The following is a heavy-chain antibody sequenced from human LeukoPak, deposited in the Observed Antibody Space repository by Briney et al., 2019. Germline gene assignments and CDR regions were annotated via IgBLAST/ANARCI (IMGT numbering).Heavy chain of an antibody. V-gene: IGHV4-34*01. CDR2: INHSGST. CDR1: GRSFSGYY. Sequence: SETLSLTCAVYGRSFSGYYWSWIRQPPGKGLDWIGEINHSGSTNYNPSLKSRVNISVDTSKNQFSLKLSSVTAADTAVYYCARGRYYGSSYFQHWGQGTLVTVSS. CDR3: ARGRYYGSSYFQH. J-gene: IGHJ1*01. D-gene: IGHD3-10*01.